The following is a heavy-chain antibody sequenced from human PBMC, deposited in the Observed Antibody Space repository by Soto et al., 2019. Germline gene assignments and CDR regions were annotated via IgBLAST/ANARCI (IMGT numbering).Heavy chain of an antibody. CDR3: ANSPTEAYGSGSSRLLRAYYYYMDV. D-gene: IGHD3-10*01. CDR1: GFSLSTSGVG. J-gene: IGHJ6*03. V-gene: IGHV2-5*02. CDR2: IYWDDDK. Sequence: SGPTLVKPTQTLTLTCTFSGFSLSTSGVGVGWIRQPPGKALEWLALIYWDDDKRYSPPLKRRPTITKDTSKNQVVLTIPNLDPGDTATYYCANSPTEAYGSGSSRLLRAYYYYMDVWGKGTTVTVSS.